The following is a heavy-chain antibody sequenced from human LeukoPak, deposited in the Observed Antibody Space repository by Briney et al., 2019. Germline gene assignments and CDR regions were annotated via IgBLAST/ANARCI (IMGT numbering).Heavy chain of an antibody. D-gene: IGHD1-7*01. Sequence: ASVKVSCKASGYTFTGYYMHWVRQAPGRGLEWMGWINPNSGGTNYAQKFQGRVTTTRDTSISTAYMELSRLRSDDTAVYYCARAQYNWNYSSGYWGQGTLVTVSS. J-gene: IGHJ4*02. V-gene: IGHV1-2*02. CDR1: GYTFTGYY. CDR2: INPNSGGT. CDR3: ARAQYNWNYSSGY.